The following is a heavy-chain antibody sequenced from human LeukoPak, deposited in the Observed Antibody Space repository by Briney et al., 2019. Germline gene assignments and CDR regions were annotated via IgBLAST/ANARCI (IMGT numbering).Heavy chain of an antibody. D-gene: IGHD3-3*01. CDR3: AKSYDLFDY. Sequence: AGGSLRLSCAASGFTFSSYGMHWVRQAPGKGLEWVAVMSYDGSNKYYADSVKGRFTISRDNSKNTLYLQMNSLRAEDTAVYYCAKSYDLFDYWGQGTLVTVSS. V-gene: IGHV3-30*18. J-gene: IGHJ4*02. CDR1: GFTFSSYG. CDR2: MSYDGSNK.